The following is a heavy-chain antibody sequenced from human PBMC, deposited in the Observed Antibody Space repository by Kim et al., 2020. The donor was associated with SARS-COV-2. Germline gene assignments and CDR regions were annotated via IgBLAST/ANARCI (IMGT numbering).Heavy chain of an antibody. CDR3: ARLWGSYYFDY. J-gene: IGHJ4*02. V-gene: IGHV4-39*01. CDR2: IYYSGST. CDR1: GGSISSSSYY. D-gene: IGHD3-16*01. Sequence: SETLSLTCTVSGGSISSSSYYWGWIRQPPGKGLEWIGSIYYSGSTYYNPSLKSRVTISVDTSKNQFSLKLSSVTAADTAVYYCARLWGSYYFDYWGQGTPVTVSS.